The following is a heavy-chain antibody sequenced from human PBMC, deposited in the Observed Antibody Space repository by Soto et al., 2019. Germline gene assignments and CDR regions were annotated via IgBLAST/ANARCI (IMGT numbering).Heavy chain of an antibody. Sequence: EVQLVESGGGLVQPGGSLRLSCAASGFTFSDHYMDWVRQAPGKGLEWVGRIRNKANSYTTQYAASVKGRFTISRDDSKNSLYLQMNSLKNEDTAVYYCTRDAAGFDYWGQGTLVTVSS. CDR3: TRDAAGFDY. D-gene: IGHD6-13*01. V-gene: IGHV3-72*01. CDR1: GFTFSDHY. J-gene: IGHJ4*02. CDR2: IRNKANSYTT.